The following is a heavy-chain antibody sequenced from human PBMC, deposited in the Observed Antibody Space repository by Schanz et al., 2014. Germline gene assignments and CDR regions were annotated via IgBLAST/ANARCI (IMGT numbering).Heavy chain of an antibody. D-gene: IGHD2-21*01. Sequence: QVQLQEAGPGLVKPSETLTLTCAVSGGSISTYNWNWIRQPAGKGLEWVGLINASGNNKYNPSLKGRVTMSVDTSQTQFSLKLSSVTAADTAVYYCARTFRCGGGECSTWADWGQGTLVTVSS. J-gene: IGHJ4*02. V-gene: IGHV4-4*07. CDR1: GGSISTYN. CDR2: INASGNN. CDR3: ARTFRCGGGECSTWAD.